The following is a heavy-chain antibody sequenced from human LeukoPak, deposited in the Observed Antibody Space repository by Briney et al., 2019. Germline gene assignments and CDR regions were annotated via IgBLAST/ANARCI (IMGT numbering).Heavy chain of an antibody. CDR2: INWNGGST. Sequence: GGSLRLSCAASVFTFDDYGMSWVRQAPGKGLEWVSGINWNGGSTGYADSVKGRFTISRDNAKNSLYLQMNSLRAEDTALYHCARDPYYGSGSYTMDVWGKGTTVTVSS. CDR1: VFTFDDYG. D-gene: IGHD3-10*01. CDR3: ARDPYYGSGSYTMDV. J-gene: IGHJ6*03. V-gene: IGHV3-20*01.